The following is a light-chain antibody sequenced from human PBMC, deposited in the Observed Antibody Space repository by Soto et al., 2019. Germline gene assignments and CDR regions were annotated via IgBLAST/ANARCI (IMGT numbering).Light chain of an antibody. Sequence: QSVLTQPPSVSGAPGQRVTISCTGSSSNIGAGYDVHWYPQLPGRAPKLLIYGNTNRPSGVPDRFSGSKSGTSASLAITGLQAEDEADYYCLSFDSSLSVVFGGGTQLTVL. CDR1: SSNIGAGYD. CDR3: LSFDSSLSVV. V-gene: IGLV1-40*01. J-gene: IGLJ2*01. CDR2: GNT.